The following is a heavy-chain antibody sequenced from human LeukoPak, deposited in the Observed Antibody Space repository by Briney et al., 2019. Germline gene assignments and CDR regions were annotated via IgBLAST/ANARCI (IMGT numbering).Heavy chain of an antibody. V-gene: IGHV4-31*03. CDR1: GTSISSSTYYY. CDR3: ARLHYYDSASGHMTYSFDY. J-gene: IGHJ4*02. CDR2: IYYLDAS. D-gene: IGHD3-22*01. Sequence: SQTLSLTCTVSGTSISSSTYYYWSWIRQHPGEAPEWMGYIYYLDASYYHPSRESRLSISLPAPEKQFYLKLTSVTPADTAVYYCARLHYYDSASGHMTYSFDYWGQGTLVTVSP.